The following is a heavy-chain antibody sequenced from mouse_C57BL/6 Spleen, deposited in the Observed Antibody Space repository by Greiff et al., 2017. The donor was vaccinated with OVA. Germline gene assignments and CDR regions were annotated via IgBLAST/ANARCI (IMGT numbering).Heavy chain of an antibody. CDR2: IYPGDGDT. D-gene: IGHD1-1*01. J-gene: IGHJ4*01. Sequence: QVQLQQSGAELVKPGASVKISCKASGYAFSSYWMNWVKQRPGKGLEWIGQIYPGDGDTNYNGKFKGKATLTADKSSSTAYMQLSSLTSEDSAVYFCARSKFITTVVAKGYAMDYWGQGTSVTVSS. CDR1: GYAFSSYW. V-gene: IGHV1-80*01. CDR3: ARSKFITTVVAKGYAMDY.